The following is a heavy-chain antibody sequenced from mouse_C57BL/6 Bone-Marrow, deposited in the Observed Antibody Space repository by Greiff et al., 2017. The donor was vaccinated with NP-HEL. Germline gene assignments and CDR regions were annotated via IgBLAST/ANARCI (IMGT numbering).Heavy chain of an antibody. V-gene: IGHV5-12*01. Sequence: DVMLVESGGGLVQPGGSLKLSCAASGFTFSDYYMYWVRQTPEKRLEWVAYISNGGGSTYYPDTVKGRFTISRDNAKNTLYLQMSRLKSEDTAMYYCARQGLLRSGYFDYWGQGTTLTVSS. D-gene: IGHD1-1*01. CDR1: GFTFSDYY. CDR2: ISNGGGST. CDR3: ARQGLLRSGYFDY. J-gene: IGHJ2*01.